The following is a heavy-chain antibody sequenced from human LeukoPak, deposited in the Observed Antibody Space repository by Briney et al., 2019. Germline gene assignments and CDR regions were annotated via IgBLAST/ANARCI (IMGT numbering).Heavy chain of an antibody. V-gene: IGHV1-3*01. Sequence: GASVKVSCKASGYTFTSYAMHWVRQAPGQRLEWMGWINAGNGNTKYSQKFQGRVTITRDTSASTAYMELSSLRSEDTAVYYCARGSIAVAGPFDHWGQGTLVTVSS. CDR2: INAGNGNT. J-gene: IGHJ4*02. D-gene: IGHD6-19*01. CDR3: ARGSIAVAGPFDH. CDR1: GYTFTSYA.